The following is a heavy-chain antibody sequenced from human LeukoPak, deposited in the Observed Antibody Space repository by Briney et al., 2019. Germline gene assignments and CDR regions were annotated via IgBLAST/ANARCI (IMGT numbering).Heavy chain of an antibody. V-gene: IGHV3-48*01. CDR1: GFTFSSYS. CDR3: AKVPPTAMARFFFDY. D-gene: IGHD5-18*01. J-gene: IGHJ4*02. Sequence: GGSLRLSCAASGFTFSSYSMNWVRQAPGKGLEWVSYISSSSSTIYYADSVKGRFTISRDNSKNTLYLQMNSLRAEDTAVYYCAKVPPTAMARFFFDYWGQGTLVTVSS. CDR2: ISSSSSTI.